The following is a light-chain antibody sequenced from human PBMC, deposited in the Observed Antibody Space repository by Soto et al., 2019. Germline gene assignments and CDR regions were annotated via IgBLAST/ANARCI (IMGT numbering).Light chain of an antibody. Sequence: QSALTQPASVSGSPGQSITISCTGTSSDIGGYNYVSWYQQYPGKAPKLIIFDVSNRPSGVSNRFSGSKSGTTASLTISGLQAEDEADYYCSSYKTSSTVVVFGGGTKLTVL. J-gene: IGLJ2*01. V-gene: IGLV2-14*01. CDR1: SSDIGGYNY. CDR2: DVS. CDR3: SSYKTSSTVVV.